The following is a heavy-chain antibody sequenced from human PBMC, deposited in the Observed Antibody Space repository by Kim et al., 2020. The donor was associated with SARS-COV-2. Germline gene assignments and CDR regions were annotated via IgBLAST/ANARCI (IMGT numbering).Heavy chain of an antibody. CDR1: GGSISSYY. Sequence: SETLSLTCTVSGGSISSYYWSWIRQPPGKGLEWIGYIYYSGSTNYNPSLKSRVTISVDTSKNQFSLKLSSVTAADTAVYYCARVRVAATNAFDIWGQGTMVTVSS. J-gene: IGHJ3*02. CDR3: ARVRVAATNAFDI. V-gene: IGHV4-59*13. D-gene: IGHD3-10*01. CDR2: IYYSGST.